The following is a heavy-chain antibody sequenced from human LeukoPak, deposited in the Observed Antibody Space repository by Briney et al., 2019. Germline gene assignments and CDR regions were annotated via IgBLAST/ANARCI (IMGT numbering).Heavy chain of an antibody. J-gene: IGHJ6*03. CDR2: INHSGST. Sequence: SETLSLTCSVSGDSITGYYWGWIRQPPGKGLEWIGEINHSGSTYYNPSLKSRVTISVDTSKNQFSLKLSSVTAADTAVYYCAREGCSGGSCGYMDVWGKGTTVTVSS. CDR3: AREGCSGGSCGYMDV. CDR1: GDSITGYY. D-gene: IGHD2-15*01. V-gene: IGHV4-34*01.